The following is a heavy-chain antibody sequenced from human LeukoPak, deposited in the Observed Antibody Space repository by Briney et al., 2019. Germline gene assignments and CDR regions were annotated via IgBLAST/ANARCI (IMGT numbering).Heavy chain of an antibody. CDR1: GFTLSSYA. J-gene: IGHJ3*02. CDR2: ISGRDGST. V-gene: IGHV3-23*01. Sequence: GGSLRLSCAASGFTLSSYAMSWVRQAPGKGLDWVSGISGRDGSTYYADSVKGRFTISRDNSKNTLYLQMNSLRAEDTAVYYCAKDTGEMATIDAFDIWGQGTMVTVSS. D-gene: IGHD5-24*01. CDR3: AKDTGEMATIDAFDI.